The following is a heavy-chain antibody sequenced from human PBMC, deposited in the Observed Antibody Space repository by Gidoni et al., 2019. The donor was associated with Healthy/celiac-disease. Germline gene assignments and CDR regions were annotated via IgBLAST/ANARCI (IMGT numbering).Heavy chain of an antibody. CDR3: AHRTRELLFDY. J-gene: IGHJ4*02. Sequence: QITWKESGPTRVKTTQTHTLTCTFSGFSLSTSGVGVGWIRQPPGKALEWLALIYWNDDKRYSPSLKSRLTITKDTSKNQLVLTMTNMDPVDTATYYCAHRTRELLFDYWGQGTLVTVSS. CDR1: GFSLSTSGVG. V-gene: IGHV2-5*01. CDR2: IYWNDDK. D-gene: IGHD1-26*01.